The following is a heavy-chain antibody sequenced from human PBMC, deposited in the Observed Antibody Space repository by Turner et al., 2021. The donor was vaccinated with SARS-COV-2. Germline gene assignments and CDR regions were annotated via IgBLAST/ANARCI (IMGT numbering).Heavy chain of an antibody. J-gene: IGHJ4*02. V-gene: IGHV3-66*01. CDR3: AREIDDYVWGSYRRGY. Sequence: EVQLVESGGGLVQPGGSLRLACAASGFTVSSNYMSWVRQAPGKGLEWVSIIYSGGSTYYADSVKGRFTISRDNSKNTLYLQMNSLRAEDTAVYYCAREIDDYVWGSYRRGYWGQGTLVTVSS. CDR2: IYSGGST. CDR1: GFTVSSNY. D-gene: IGHD3-16*02.